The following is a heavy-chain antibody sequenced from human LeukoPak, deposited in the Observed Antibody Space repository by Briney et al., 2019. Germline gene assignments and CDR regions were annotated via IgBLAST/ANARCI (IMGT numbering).Heavy chain of an antibody. Sequence: GGSLRLSCAASGFTFSSYTINWVRQAPGKGLEWVSSISSSSSYIYYADSVKGRFTISRDNAKNSLYLQMNSLRAEDTAVYYCARDREGDYEYYYYGMDVWGQGPTVTVSS. V-gene: IGHV3-21*01. CDR1: GFTFSSYT. CDR2: ISSSSSYI. CDR3: ARDREGDYEYYYYGMDV. J-gene: IGHJ6*02. D-gene: IGHD4-17*01.